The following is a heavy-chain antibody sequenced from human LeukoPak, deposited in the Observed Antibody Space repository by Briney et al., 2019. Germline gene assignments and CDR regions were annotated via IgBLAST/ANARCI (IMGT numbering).Heavy chain of an antibody. V-gene: IGHV1-46*01. CDR3: AKSRTTSSASSDY. CDR2: MNPSGGTT. CDR1: GYTFTSYY. D-gene: IGHD3-22*01. Sequence: ASVKVSCKASGYTFTSYYIHWVRQAPGQGLEWMGIMNPSGGTTSYAQKFRGRVIMTGDTSTTTAYMEMSNLSSEDTAMYYCAKSRTTSSASSDYWGQGTLVTVSS. J-gene: IGHJ4*02.